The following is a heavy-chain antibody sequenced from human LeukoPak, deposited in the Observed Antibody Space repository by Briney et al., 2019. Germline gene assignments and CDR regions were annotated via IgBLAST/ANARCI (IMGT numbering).Heavy chain of an antibody. CDR2: IYYSGST. J-gene: IGHJ4*02. D-gene: IGHD1-7*01. V-gene: IGHV4-39*01. CDR1: GGSISSSSYY. Sequence: PSETLSLTCTVSGGSISSSSYYWGWIRQPPGKGLEWIGSIYYSGSTYYNPSLKSRVTISVDTSKNQFPLKLSSVTAADTAVYYCASQSSKYNWNYGEFDYWGQGTLVTVSS. CDR3: ASQSSKYNWNYGEFDY.